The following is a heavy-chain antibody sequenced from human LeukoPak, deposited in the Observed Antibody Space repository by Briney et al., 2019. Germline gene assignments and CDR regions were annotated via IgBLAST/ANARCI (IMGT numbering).Heavy chain of an antibody. CDR3: ASNYYYYMDV. CDR2: IIPILGIA. CDR1: GGTFSSYA. J-gene: IGHJ6*03. Sequence: SVKVSCKASGGTFSSYAISWVQQAPGQGLEWTGRIIPILGIANYAQKFQGRVTITADKSTSTAYMELSSLRSEDTAVYYCASNYYYYMDVWGKGTTVTVSS. V-gene: IGHV1-69*04.